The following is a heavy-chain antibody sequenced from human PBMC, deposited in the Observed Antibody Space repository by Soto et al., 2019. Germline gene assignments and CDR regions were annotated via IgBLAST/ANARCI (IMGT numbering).Heavy chain of an antibody. D-gene: IGHD4-17*01. J-gene: IGHJ4*02. CDR1: GFTFSSYG. CDR3: ARDADYGDSPYYFDY. V-gene: IGHV3-33*01. Sequence: GGSLRLSCAASGFTFSSYGMHWVRQAPGKGLEWVAVIWYDGSNKYYADSVKGRFTISRDNSKNTLYLQMNSLRAEDTAVYYCARDADYGDSPYYFDYWGQGTLVTVSS. CDR2: IWYDGSNK.